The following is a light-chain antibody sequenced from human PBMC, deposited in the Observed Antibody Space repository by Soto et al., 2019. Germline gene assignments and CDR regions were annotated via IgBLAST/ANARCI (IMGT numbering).Light chain of an antibody. CDR1: SSNIGSNT. J-gene: IGLJ2*01. CDR3: AAWDDSLNGVV. CDR2: SNN. V-gene: IGLV1-44*01. Sequence: QSVLTQPPSASGTPGQRVPISCSGRSSNIGSNTVNWYQQLPGTAPKLLIYSNNQRPSGVPDRFSGSKSGTSASLAISGLQSEDEADYYCAAWDDSLNGVVFGGGTKVTVL.